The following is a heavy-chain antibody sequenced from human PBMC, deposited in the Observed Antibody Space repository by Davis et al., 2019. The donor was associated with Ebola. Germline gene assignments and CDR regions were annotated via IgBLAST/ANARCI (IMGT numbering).Heavy chain of an antibody. D-gene: IGHD1-26*01. J-gene: IGHJ3*02. Sequence: AASVKVSCKASGYTFKNSAISWVRQAPGQGLEWMGWISAYNGNTAYAQILQGSVTMTTDTSTGTAYMELRSLRSDDTAVYFCARTSIVGTTTTASDIWGQGTMVTVSS. CDR2: ISAYNGNT. CDR3: ARTSIVGTTTTASDI. CDR1: GYTFKNSA. V-gene: IGHV1-18*01.